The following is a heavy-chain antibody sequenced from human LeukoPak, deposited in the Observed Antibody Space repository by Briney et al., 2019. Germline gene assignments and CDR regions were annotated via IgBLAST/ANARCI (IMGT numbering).Heavy chain of an antibody. CDR1: GSTFSSYE. D-gene: IGHD5-12*01. Sequence: GGSLRLSCAASGSTFSSYEMNWVRQAPGKGLEWVSYISSSGSTIYYADSVKGRFTISRDNAKNSLYLQMNSLRAEDTAVYYCASRYSGYDRYFDYWGQGTLVTVSS. J-gene: IGHJ4*02. V-gene: IGHV3-48*03. CDR2: ISSSGSTI. CDR3: ASRYSGYDRYFDY.